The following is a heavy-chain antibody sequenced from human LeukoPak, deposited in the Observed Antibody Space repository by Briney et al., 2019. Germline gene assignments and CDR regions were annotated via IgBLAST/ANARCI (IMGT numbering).Heavy chain of an antibody. CDR2: IIPIFGTA. Sequence: SVKVSCKASGGTFSSYAISWVRQAPGQGLEWMGRIIPIFGTANYAQKFQGRVTITTDESTSTAYRELSSLRSEDTAVYYCARDLPRPDPSSTEEPRGSDYWGQGTLVTVSS. V-gene: IGHV1-69*05. CDR1: GGTFSSYA. D-gene: IGHD6-13*01. CDR3: ARDLPRPDPSSTEEPRGSDY. J-gene: IGHJ4*02.